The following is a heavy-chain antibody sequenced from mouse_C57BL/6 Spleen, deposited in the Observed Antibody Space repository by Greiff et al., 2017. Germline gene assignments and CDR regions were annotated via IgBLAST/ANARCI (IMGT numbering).Heavy chain of an antibody. CDR2: IWRGGST. Sequence: VQLQQSGPGLVQPSQSLSITCTVSGFSLTSYGVHWVRQSPGKGLEWLGVIWRGGSTDYNEAFMSRLSITKDNSKSQVFFKMNSLQADDTAIYYCATYGSRNYAMDYWGQGTSVTVSS. CDR3: ATYGSRNYAMDY. V-gene: IGHV2-5*01. D-gene: IGHD1-1*01. CDR1: GFSLTSYG. J-gene: IGHJ4*01.